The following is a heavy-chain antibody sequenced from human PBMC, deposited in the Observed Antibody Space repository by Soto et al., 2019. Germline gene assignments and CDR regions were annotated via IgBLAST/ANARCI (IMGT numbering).Heavy chain of an antibody. CDR2: INPDGGAK. CDR1: GFSFSNYW. CDR3: ATAFYNGNSDFGY. D-gene: IGHD3-10*01. Sequence: EVHLVESGGGLVQPGGSLRLSCAASGFSFSNYWMTWVRQAPGKGLEWVANINPDGGAKYYVESVKGRFSISRDNAKNSLYLQMSNLRAEDTAVYYCATAFYNGNSDFGYWGHGTLVPVSS. V-gene: IGHV3-7*05. J-gene: IGHJ4*01.